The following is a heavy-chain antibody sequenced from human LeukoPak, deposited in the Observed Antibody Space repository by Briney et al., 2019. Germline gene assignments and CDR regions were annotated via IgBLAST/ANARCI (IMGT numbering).Heavy chain of an antibody. V-gene: IGHV1-8*01. Sequence: ASVKVSCKASGYTFTSYDINWVRQATGQGLEWMGWMNPNSGNTGYAQKFQGRVTMTTDTSTSTAYMELRSLRSDDTAVYYCARDHGPYGDYVPNWFDPWGQGTLVTVSS. CDR1: GYTFTSYD. J-gene: IGHJ5*02. CDR3: ARDHGPYGDYVPNWFDP. D-gene: IGHD4-17*01. CDR2: MNPNSGNT.